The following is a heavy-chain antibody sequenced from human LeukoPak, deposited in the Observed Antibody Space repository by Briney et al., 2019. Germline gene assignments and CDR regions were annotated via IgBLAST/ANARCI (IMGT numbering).Heavy chain of an antibody. D-gene: IGHD2-8*01. V-gene: IGHV3-7*03. J-gene: IGHJ4*02. CDR1: GFTFSSYW. CDR3: AKWYTTYFDY. CDR2: IKQDGSEK. Sequence: GGSLRLSCAASGFTFSSYWMSWVRQAPGKGLEWVANIKQDGSEKYYVDSVKGRFTISRDNSKNTLYLQMNSLRAEDTAVYYCAKWYTTYFDYWGQGTLVTVSS.